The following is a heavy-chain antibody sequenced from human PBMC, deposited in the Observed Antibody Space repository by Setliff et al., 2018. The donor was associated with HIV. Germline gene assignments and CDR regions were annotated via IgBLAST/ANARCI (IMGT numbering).Heavy chain of an antibody. CDR3: ARVYCSGGSCFTFDC. CDR2: ISVYNGNT. Sequence: ASVKVSCKASGYTFTSYGVTWVRQAPGQGLEWMGWISVYNGNTNCAQKLQGRVTMTTDTSTSTAYMELRSLRSDDTAVYYCARVYCSGGSCFTFDCWGQGTLVTV. J-gene: IGHJ4*02. V-gene: IGHV1-18*01. D-gene: IGHD2-15*01. CDR1: GYTFTSYG.